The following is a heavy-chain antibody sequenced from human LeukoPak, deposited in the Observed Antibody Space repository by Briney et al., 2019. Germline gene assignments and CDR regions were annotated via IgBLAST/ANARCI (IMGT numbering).Heavy chain of an antibody. Sequence: PSQTLSLTCAVSGGSISSGGYSWSWIRQPPGKGLEWIGYIYNSGSTNYNPSLRSRVTISVDTSKNQFSLKLNSVTAADTAVYYCVRDRELTYWSQGTLVTVSS. J-gene: IGHJ4*02. CDR2: IYNSGST. CDR3: VRDRELTY. V-gene: IGHV4-61*08. CDR1: GGSISSGGYS. D-gene: IGHD1-26*01.